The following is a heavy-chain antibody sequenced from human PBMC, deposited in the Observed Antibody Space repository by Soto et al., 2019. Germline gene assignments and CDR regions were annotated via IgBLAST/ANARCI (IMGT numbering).Heavy chain of an antibody. Sequence: PSETLSPTFAVPGGSKGGADQSWSLMRQPRGKRLEWLGFISYTGSTYYNPALKSRVTLSVDRSKNQFSLNLTSVTAADTAMYLCARAPPGPSPRWDVWGQGNTVT. CDR3: ARAPPGPSPRWDV. J-gene: IGHJ6*02. CDR2: ISYTGST. D-gene: IGHD3-10*01. CDR1: GGSKGGADQS. V-gene: IGHV4-30-2*01.